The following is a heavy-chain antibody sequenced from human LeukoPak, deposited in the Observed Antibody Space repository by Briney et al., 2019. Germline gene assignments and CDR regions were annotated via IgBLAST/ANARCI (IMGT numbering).Heavy chain of an antibody. V-gene: IGHV1-18*01. CDR3: ATAAAGTFDFDY. CDR2: ISAYNGNT. J-gene: IGHJ4*02. D-gene: IGHD6-13*01. CDR1: GYTFTSYG. Sequence: ASVKVSCKASGYTFTSYGISWVRQAPGQGLEWMGWISAYNGNTNYAQKLQGRVTMTTDTSTSTAYMELRSLRSDDTAVYYCATAAAGTFDFDYWGQGTLVTVSS.